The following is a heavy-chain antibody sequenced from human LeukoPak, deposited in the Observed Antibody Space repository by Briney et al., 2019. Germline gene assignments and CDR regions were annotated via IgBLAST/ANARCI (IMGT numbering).Heavy chain of an antibody. V-gene: IGHV3-23*01. Sequence: GGSLRLSCAASGFTFSSYAMSWVRQAPGKGLEWVSAISGSGGSTYYADSVKGRFTISRDNSKNTLYLQMNSLRAEDTAVYYCAKEAGYYGSGSYYKFHWGQGTLVTVSS. J-gene: IGHJ4*02. CDR1: GFTFSSYA. CDR2: ISGSGGST. D-gene: IGHD3-10*01. CDR3: AKEAGYYGSGSYYKFH.